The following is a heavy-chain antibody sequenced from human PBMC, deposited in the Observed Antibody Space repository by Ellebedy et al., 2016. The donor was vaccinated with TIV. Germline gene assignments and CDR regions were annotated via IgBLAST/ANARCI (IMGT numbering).Heavy chain of an antibody. CDR2: IYSTGDT. J-gene: IGHJ4*02. CDR3: ARDGGAARTAPPDY. V-gene: IGHV3-66*01. D-gene: IGHD6-6*01. CDR1: GFTVRNNY. Sequence: PGGSLRLSCAASGFTVRNNYMRWLRQAPGKGLELVSLIYSTGDTHYADLVKGRFTISRDNSKNTLYLQMNSPRVEETAVYYCARDGGAARTAPPDYWGQGTLVTVSS.